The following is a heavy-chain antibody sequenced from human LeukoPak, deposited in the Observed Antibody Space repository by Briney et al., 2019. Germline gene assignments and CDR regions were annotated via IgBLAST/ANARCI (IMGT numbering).Heavy chain of an antibody. CDR2: INPNSGGT. CDR1: GYTFTGYY. J-gene: IGHJ4*02. Sequence: GASVKVSCKVSGYTFTGYYMHWVRQAPGQGLEWMGWINPNSGGTNYAQKFQGRVTMTRDTSISTAYMELSRLRSDDTAVYYCARVDFWSGKTDDYWGQGTLVTVSS. D-gene: IGHD3-3*01. CDR3: ARVDFWSGKTDDY. V-gene: IGHV1-2*02.